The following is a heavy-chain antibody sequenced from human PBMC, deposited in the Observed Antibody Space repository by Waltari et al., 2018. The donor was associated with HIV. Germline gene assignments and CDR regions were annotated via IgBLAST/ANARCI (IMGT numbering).Heavy chain of an antibody. Sequence: QVQLQESGPGLVKPSETLSLTCTVSGGSISGYSWSWIRQPPGKGLEWIGYIYYSGYTTYPPSLKRRVTISVDTSKNHFSLKLSSVTAADTAVYYCASTLAAAGTRGWFDPWGQGTLVTVSS. D-gene: IGHD6-13*01. CDR1: GGSISGYS. J-gene: IGHJ5*02. CDR2: IYYSGYT. V-gene: IGHV4-59*01. CDR3: ASTLAAAGTRGWFDP.